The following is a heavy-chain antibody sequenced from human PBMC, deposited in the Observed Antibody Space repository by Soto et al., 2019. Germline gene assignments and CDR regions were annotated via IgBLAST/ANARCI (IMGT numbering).Heavy chain of an antibody. CDR2: IYYSGST. CDR1: GGSISSNY. J-gene: IGHJ4*01. CDR3: ATCRDGYNFY. Sequence: QVQLQESGPGLVKPSETLSLTCTVSGGSISSNYWSWIRQPPGKGLEWIGYIYYSGSTNYNTSLKSRVTLSVDTSKNQFSLKLSSMTAADTAVYYCATCRDGYNFYWGHGTLVTVSS. V-gene: IGHV4-59*01. D-gene: IGHD5-18*01.